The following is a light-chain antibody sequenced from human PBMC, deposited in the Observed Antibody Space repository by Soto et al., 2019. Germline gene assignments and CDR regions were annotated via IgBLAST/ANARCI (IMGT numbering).Light chain of an antibody. J-gene: IGLJ1*01. CDR1: NIGSKS. Sequence: SYELTQPPSVSVAPGQTARITCGGSNIGSKSVHWYQQKPGRAPLMVVYANSDRPSGIPERFSGSNSANTATLTISRVEAGDEADYYCHVWDSGSAHHVFGTGNKVTVL. CDR2: ANS. V-gene: IGLV3-21*02. CDR3: HVWDSGSAHHV.